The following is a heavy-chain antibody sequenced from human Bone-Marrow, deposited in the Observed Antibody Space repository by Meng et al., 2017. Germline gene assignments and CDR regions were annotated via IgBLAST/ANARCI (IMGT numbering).Heavy chain of an antibody. CDR2: IWYDGSNK. CDR3: ARDLPITMVRGVLDY. J-gene: IGHJ4*02. V-gene: IGHV3-33*01. Sequence: GESLKISCAASGFTFSSYGMHWVRQAPGKGLKWVAVIWYDGSNKYYADSVKGRFTISRDNSKNTLYLQMKSLRAEDTAVYYCARDLPITMVRGVLDYWGQGTLVTVSS. CDR1: GFTFSSYG. D-gene: IGHD3-10*01.